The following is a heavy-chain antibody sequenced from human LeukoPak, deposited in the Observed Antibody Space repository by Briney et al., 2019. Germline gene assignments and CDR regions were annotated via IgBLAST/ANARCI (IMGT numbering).Heavy chain of an antibody. D-gene: IGHD6-19*01. CDR1: GFTFSSYG. J-gene: IGHJ4*02. CDR2: IRYDGSNK. Sequence: GGSLRLSCAASGFTFSSYGMHWARQAPGKGLEWVAFIRYDGSNKYYADSVKGRFTISRDNSKNTLYLQMNSLRAEDTAVYYCAKGSRGWSTPIDYWGQGTLVTVSS. V-gene: IGHV3-30*02. CDR3: AKGSRGWSTPIDY.